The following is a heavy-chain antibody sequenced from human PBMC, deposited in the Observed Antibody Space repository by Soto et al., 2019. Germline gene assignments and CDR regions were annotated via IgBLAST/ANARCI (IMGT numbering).Heavy chain of an antibody. CDR1: GYSFTKYW. V-gene: IGHV5-10-1*01. D-gene: IGHD3-16*01. Sequence: GEFLKISCKGSGYSFTKYWISWVRQMPGKGLEWMGRIDPSDSYINYSPSFQGHVTISADKSINTAYLQWSSLRASDTAIYYCARHYICRGGDCYYYGMDVWGQGTTVTVSS. CDR2: IDPSDSYI. CDR3: ARHYICRGGDCYYYGMDV. J-gene: IGHJ6*02.